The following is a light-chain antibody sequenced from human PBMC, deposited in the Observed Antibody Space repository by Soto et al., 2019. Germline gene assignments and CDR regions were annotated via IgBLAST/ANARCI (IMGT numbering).Light chain of an antibody. V-gene: IGKV3-11*01. CDR2: DAS. J-gene: IGKJ4*01. Sequence: EIVLTQSPATLSLSPGERATLSCRASQSVGRYLAWYQKEPGPPHRLLIYDASKRATDIPDRFIGSGSGTDFTLTISSIEPEDFAVYYCHQRSNWPPFTFGGGTKVDIK. CDR3: HQRSNWPPFT. CDR1: QSVGRY.